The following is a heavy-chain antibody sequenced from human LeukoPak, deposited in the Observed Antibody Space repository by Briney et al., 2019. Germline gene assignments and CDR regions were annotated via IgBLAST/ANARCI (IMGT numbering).Heavy chain of an antibody. J-gene: IGHJ4*02. D-gene: IGHD3-22*01. Sequence: GGSLRLSCAASGFTFSSYAMRWVRQAPGKGLEWVSAISGSGGSTYYADSVKGRFTISRDNSKNTLYLQMSSLRAEDTAVYYCAVTKSGDGYYYDSSGYYRSGYFAYWGQGTLVTVSS. CDR3: AVTKSGDGYYYDSSGYYRSGYFAY. V-gene: IGHV3-23*01. CDR1: GFTFSSYA. CDR2: ISGSGGST.